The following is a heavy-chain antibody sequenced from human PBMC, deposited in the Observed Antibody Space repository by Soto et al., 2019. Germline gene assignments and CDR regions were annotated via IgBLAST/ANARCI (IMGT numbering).Heavy chain of an antibody. CDR1: GGTFSSDS. D-gene: IGHD2-15*01. CDR3: ARSGGLDRDFNY. CDR2: IIPMFDTP. V-gene: IGHV1-69*13. Sequence: SVKVSCKASGGTFSSDSFSWVRQAPGQGLEWMRGIIPMFDTPIYAQKFQDRVTITADESTSTAYMQLSSLRSGDTAVYYCARSGGLDRDFNYWGQGSLVTVSS. J-gene: IGHJ4*02.